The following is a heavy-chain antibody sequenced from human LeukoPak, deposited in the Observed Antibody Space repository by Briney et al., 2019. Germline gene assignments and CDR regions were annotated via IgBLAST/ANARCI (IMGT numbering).Heavy chain of an antibody. D-gene: IGHD4-11*01. J-gene: IGHJ3*01. CDR1: GFTFSSNY. Sequence: GGSLRLSCAASGFTFSSNYISWVRQAPGKGLEWVSLIYSGGSTYYADAVKGRFTISRDNSKNKLFLQLNSLRAEDTAVYYFAREGADYQDAFDGWLQPRMVAVRS. CDR2: IYSGGST. CDR3: AREGADYQDAFDG. V-gene: IGHV3-66*01.